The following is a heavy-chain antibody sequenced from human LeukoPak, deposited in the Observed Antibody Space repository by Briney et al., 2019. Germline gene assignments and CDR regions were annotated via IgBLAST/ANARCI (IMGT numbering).Heavy chain of an antibody. CDR3: ARGNDYGDYCAFDY. CDR1: GFTFSSYW. D-gene: IGHD4-17*01. CDR2: INSDGSST. J-gene: IGHJ4*02. V-gene: IGHV3-74*01. Sequence: GGSLRLSCAASGFTFSSYWMHWVRQAPGKGLVWVSRINSDGSSTSYADPVKGRFTISRDNAKNTLYLQMNSLRAEDTAVYYCARGNDYGDYCAFDYWGQGTLVTVSS.